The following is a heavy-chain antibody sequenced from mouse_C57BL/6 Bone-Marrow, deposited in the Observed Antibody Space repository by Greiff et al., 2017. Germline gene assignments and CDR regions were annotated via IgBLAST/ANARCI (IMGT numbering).Heavy chain of an antibody. D-gene: IGHD1-1*01. V-gene: IGHV1-55*01. CDR3: AIITTVVAYYAMDY. CDR2: IYPGSGST. J-gene: IGHJ4*01. CDR1: GYTFTSYW. Sequence: VKLQQPGAELVKPGASVKMSCKASGYTFTSYWITWVKQRPGQGLEWIGDIYPGSGSTNYNEKFKSKATLTVDTSSSTAYMQLSSLTSEDSAVYYCAIITTVVAYYAMDYWGQGTSVTVSS.